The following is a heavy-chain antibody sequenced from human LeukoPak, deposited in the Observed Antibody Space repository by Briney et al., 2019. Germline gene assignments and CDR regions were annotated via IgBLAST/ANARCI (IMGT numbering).Heavy chain of an antibody. CDR2: INHSGST. J-gene: IGHJ6*03. D-gene: IGHD2-2*01. V-gene: IGHV4-34*01. CDR3: ARGLPAAHYYYYYMDV. CDR1: GGSFSGYY. Sequence: SETLSLTCAVYGGSFSGYYGSWIRQPPGKGLEWIGEINHSGSTNYNPSLKSRVTISVDTSKNQFSLKLSSVTAADTAVYYCARGLPAAHYYYYYMDVWGKGTTVTVSS.